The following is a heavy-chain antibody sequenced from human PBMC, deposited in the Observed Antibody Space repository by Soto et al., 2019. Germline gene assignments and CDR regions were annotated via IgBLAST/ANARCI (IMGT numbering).Heavy chain of an antibody. Sequence: EXLCLRCTPSGFSIRHYYWNCIRQPPGKGLEWIGYMYYSGSANYNPSLKSRVTITVDTSKNQFSLKLTCVTAADTAVYYCERVRTTSFLYDGLDVWGLGTTVTVYS. D-gene: IGHD4-4*01. J-gene: IGHJ6*02. CDR2: MYYSGSA. CDR3: ERVRTTSFLYDGLDV. V-gene: IGHV4-59*01. CDR1: GFSIRHYY.